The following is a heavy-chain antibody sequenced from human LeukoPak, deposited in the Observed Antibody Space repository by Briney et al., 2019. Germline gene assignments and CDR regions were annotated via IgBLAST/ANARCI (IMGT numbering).Heavy chain of an antibody. CDR3: ARATPYCSSTSCYLFDY. Sequence: SVKVSCKASGGTFSSYATSWVRRAPGQGLEWMGGIIPIFGTANYAQKFQGRVTITADESTSTAYMELSSLRSEDTAVYYCARATPYCSSTSCYLFDYWGQGTLVTVSS. V-gene: IGHV1-69*13. D-gene: IGHD2-2*01. CDR2: IIPIFGTA. CDR1: GGTFSSYA. J-gene: IGHJ4*02.